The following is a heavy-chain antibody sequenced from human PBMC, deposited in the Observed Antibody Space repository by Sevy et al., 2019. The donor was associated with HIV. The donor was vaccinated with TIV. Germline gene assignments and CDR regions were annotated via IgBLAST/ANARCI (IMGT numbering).Heavy chain of an antibody. J-gene: IGHJ3*02. CDR1: GGSISSYY. CDR3: ARTNENYHDTTGYEVSFDI. CDR2: VYYSWTT. Sequence: SETLSLTCTVSGGSISSYYWSWIRQPPGKGLEWIGYVYYSWTTNYNPSLKSRVTLSVDTSKNQFSLKLRSVTAADTAVYFCARTNENYHDTTGYEVSFDIWGQGTMVTVSS. V-gene: IGHV4-59*01. D-gene: IGHD3-22*01.